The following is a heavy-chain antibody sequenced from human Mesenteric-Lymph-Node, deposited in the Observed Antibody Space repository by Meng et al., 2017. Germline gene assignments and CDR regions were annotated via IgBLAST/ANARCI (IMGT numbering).Heavy chain of an antibody. CDR3: ARVRKSCGGDCYASVIAFDV. J-gene: IGHJ3*01. Sequence: GGSLRPSCAASGFTFSIYAMTWVRQAPGKGLEWVSGISPSGGATYDAESVKGRFTISRDNSRTTVFLHMNSLRDDDTAIYYCARVRKSCGGDCYASVIAFDVWGQGTMVTVSS. CDR1: GFTFSIYA. CDR2: ISPSGGAT. V-gene: IGHV3-23*01. D-gene: IGHD2-21*02.